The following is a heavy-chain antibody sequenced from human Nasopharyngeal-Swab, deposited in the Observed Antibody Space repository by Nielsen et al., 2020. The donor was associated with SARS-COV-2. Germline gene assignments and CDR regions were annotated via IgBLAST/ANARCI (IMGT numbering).Heavy chain of an antibody. CDR3: TTAGGSTVTTDG. V-gene: IGHV3-23*01. CDR1: GFTFSSYA. J-gene: IGHJ4*02. D-gene: IGHD4-17*01. Sequence: GESLKISCAASGFTFSSYAMSWVRQAPGKGLEWVSAISGSGGSTYYADSVKGRFTISRDNSKNTLYLQMNSLRAEDTAVYYCTTAGGSTVTTDGWGQGTLVTVSS. CDR2: ISGSGGST.